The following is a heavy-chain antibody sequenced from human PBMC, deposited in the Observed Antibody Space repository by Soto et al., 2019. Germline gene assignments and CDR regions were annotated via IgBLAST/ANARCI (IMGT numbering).Heavy chain of an antibody. Sequence: QVQLVESGGGVVQPGRSLRLSCAASGFTFSSYGMHWVRQAPGKGLEWVSVISYDGSNKYYADSVKGRFIISRDNSKNTVYLQMNSLSADNTAVYYYAKETYSGPLDYWGQGPLVTVSS. CDR2: ISYDGSNK. CDR3: AKETYSGPLDY. D-gene: IGHD2-15*01. CDR1: GFTFSSYG. J-gene: IGHJ4*02. V-gene: IGHV3-30*18.